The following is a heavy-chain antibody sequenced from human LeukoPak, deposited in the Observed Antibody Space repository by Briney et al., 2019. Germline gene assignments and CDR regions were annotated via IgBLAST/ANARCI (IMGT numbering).Heavy chain of an antibody. D-gene: IGHD3-10*01. J-gene: IGHJ3*02. CDR3: AGINYYGSGSRDAFDI. CDR1: GGSISSYY. CDR2: IYYSGST. V-gene: IGHV4-59*01. Sequence: SETLSLTCTVSGGSISSYYWSWIRQPPGQGQERIGYIYYSGSTNYNHSLKSRVTISVDTSKDQFSLKLSSVTAADTAVYYCAGINYYGSGSRDAFDIWGQGTMVTVSS.